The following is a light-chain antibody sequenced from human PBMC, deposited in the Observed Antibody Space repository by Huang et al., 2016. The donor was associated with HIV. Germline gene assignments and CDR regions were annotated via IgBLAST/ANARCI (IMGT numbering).Light chain of an antibody. CDR2: DGS. Sequence: EVVLTQSPPTLSLFPGETATLSCRASQTIGTYVAWYQQRPGQGPRLLIYDGSNRAAGVPAQISGAGSGTTFTLSISGLESEGFGVYYCQQRRSWPLTFGGGTKVEV. V-gene: IGKV3-11*01. J-gene: IGKJ4*01. CDR1: QTIGTY. CDR3: QQRRSWPLT.